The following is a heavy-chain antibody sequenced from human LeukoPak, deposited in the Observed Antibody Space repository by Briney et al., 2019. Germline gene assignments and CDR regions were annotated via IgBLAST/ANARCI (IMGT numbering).Heavy chain of an antibody. CDR3: ARQGGSVLHYSDH. CDR2: IYYSGST. J-gene: IGHJ4*02. Sequence: PSQTLSLTCTVSGGSISSGDYYWSWIRQPPGKGLEWIGYIYYSGSTYYNPSLKSRVTISVDTSKNQFSLKLSSVTAADTAVYYCARQGGSVLHYSDHWGQGTLVTVSS. CDR1: GGSISSGDYY. D-gene: IGHD5-12*01. V-gene: IGHV4-30-4*01.